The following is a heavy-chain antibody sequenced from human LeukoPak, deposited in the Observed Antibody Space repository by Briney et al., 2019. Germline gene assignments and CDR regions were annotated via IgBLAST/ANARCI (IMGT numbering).Heavy chain of an antibody. V-gene: IGHV3-30*04. CDR2: ISYDGSNK. Sequence: GGSLRLSCAASGFTLSSYAMHWVRQAPGKGLEWVAVISYDGSNKYYADSVKGRFTISRDNSKNTLYLQMNSLRAEDTAVYYCARERGPAARHYYYYGMDVWGQGTTVTVSS. J-gene: IGHJ6*02. D-gene: IGHD2-2*01. CDR3: ARERGPAARHYYYYGMDV. CDR1: GFTLSSYA.